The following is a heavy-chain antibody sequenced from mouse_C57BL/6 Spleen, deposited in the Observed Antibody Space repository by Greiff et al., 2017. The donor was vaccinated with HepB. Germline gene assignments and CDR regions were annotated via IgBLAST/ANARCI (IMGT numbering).Heavy chain of an antibody. Sequence: QVQLKESGPELVKPGASVKISCKASGYSFTSYYIHWVKQRPGQGLEWIGWIYPGSGNTKYNEKFKGKATLTADTSSSTAYMQLSSLTSEDSAVYYCARGDMVTSFDYWGQGTTLTVSS. CDR1: GYSFTSYY. J-gene: IGHJ2*01. CDR2: IYPGSGNT. CDR3: ARGDMVTSFDY. D-gene: IGHD2-2*01. V-gene: IGHV1-66*01.